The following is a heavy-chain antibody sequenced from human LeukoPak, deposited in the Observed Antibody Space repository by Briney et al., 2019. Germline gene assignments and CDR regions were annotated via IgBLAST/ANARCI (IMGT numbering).Heavy chain of an antibody. CDR2: MYFTGTT. V-gene: IGHV4-39*07. D-gene: IGHD1-26*01. CDR3: ARDLLLRSSFDP. J-gene: IGHJ5*02. CDR1: GASITSTSHY. Sequence: SETLSLTCSVSGASITSTSHYWAWIRQTPGRGPEWIGTMYFTGTTYHNPSLKTRVTLSIDKTNNLFSLKLTSVTAADTAIYFCARDLLLRSSFDPWGQGILVSVSS.